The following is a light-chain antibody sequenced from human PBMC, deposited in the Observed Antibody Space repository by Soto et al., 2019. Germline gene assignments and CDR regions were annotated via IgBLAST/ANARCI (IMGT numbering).Light chain of an antibody. CDR2: GAS. V-gene: IGKV3-15*01. J-gene: IGKJ4*01. CDR1: QSVSTN. CDR3: QQYINWPPLT. Sequence: EIVLTQSPATLSVSPGERATLSCRASQSVSTNLVWYQQKPGQAPRLLIFGASTRATNIPARFSGNGSGTEFTLTISSLQSEDFAVYYCQQYINWPPLTFGGGIKVEIK.